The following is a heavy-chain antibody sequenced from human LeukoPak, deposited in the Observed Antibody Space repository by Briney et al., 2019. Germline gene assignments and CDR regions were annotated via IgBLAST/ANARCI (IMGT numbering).Heavy chain of an antibody. D-gene: IGHD3-16*01. J-gene: IGHJ6*03. CDR1: GYTFTGYY. CDR2: INPYSGGT. CDR3: AREWGTYMDV. V-gene: IGHV1-2*02. Sequence: ASVKVSCKASGYTFTGYYIHWVRQAPGQGLEWMGWINPYSGGTNYAQKFQGRVTVTSDTSLNTAYMELGRLRSDDTAVYYCAREWGTYMDVWAKGTTATISS.